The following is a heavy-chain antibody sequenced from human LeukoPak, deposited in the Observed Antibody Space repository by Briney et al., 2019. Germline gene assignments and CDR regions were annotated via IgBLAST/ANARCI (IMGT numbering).Heavy chain of an antibody. D-gene: IGHD4-17*01. Sequence: PSETLSLTCTVSGGSISSSSYYWGWIRQPPGKGLEWIGSIYYSGSTYYNPSLKSRVTISVDTSKNQFSPKLSSVTAADTAVYYCARGNDYGDYLEPGGFDYWGQGTLVTVSS. V-gene: IGHV4-39*07. CDR1: GGSISSSSYY. CDR3: ARGNDYGDYLEPGGFDY. J-gene: IGHJ4*02. CDR2: IYYSGST.